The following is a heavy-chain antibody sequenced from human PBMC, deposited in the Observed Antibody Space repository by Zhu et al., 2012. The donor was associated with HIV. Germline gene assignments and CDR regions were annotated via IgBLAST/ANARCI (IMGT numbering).Heavy chain of an antibody. CDR3: ARLYGSGSFDN. CDR2: INTSGST. D-gene: IGHD3-10*01. CDR1: GGSISSYY. J-gene: IGHJ4*02. V-gene: IGHV4-4*07. Sequence: QVQLQDSGPGLVKPSETLSLTCTVSGGSISSYYWSWIRQPAGKGLEWIGRINTSGSTNYNPSLKSRVTMSVDSSENQFSLKLNPVTAADTAVYYCARLYGSGSFDNWGQGTLVTVSS.